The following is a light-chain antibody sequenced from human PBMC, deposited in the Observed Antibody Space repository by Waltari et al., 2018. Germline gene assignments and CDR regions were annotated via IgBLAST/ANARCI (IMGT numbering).Light chain of an antibody. CDR2: AAS. CDR1: QTISTY. V-gene: IGKV1-39*01. Sequence: DIQMTQSPSSLSASVGDRVTITCRASQTISTYLNWYQQRPEKAPRLLIYAASNLHSGVPSRFSGRGVGTDFTLTISSLQPEDFATYYCQQSDSTPHTFGQGTKLEIK. CDR3: QQSDSTPHT. J-gene: IGKJ2*01.